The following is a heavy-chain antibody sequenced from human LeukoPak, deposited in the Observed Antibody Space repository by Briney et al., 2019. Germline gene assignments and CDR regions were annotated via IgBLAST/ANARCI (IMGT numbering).Heavy chain of an antibody. J-gene: IGHJ4*02. Sequence: GRSLRLSCAASGFTFSSYGMHWVRQAPGKGLEWVAVIWYDGSNKYYADSVKGRFSISRDNSKNTLYLQMNSLRAEDTAVYYCARDPGYFDGSTYYDRFDYWGQGTLVTVST. V-gene: IGHV3-33*01. CDR3: ARDPGYFDGSTYYDRFDY. D-gene: IGHD3-22*01. CDR1: GFTFSSYG. CDR2: IWYDGSNK.